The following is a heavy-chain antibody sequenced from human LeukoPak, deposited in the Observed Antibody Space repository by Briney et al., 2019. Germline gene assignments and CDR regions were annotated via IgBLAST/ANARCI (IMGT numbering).Heavy chain of an antibody. CDR1: GFTFSNSW. Sequence: PGGSLRVSCAASGFTFSNSWMHWGHQAPGRGLVWVSRIRSDGGDTSYADSVKGRFTISRDNAKNTLYLQMNDLRVEDTAVYYCARVITWFDPWGQGTLVTVSS. D-gene: IGHD3-16*01. CDR2: IRSDGGDT. V-gene: IGHV3-74*01. CDR3: ARVITWFDP. J-gene: IGHJ5*02.